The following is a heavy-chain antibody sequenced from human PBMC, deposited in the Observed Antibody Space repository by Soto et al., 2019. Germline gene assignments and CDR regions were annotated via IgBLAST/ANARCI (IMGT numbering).Heavy chain of an antibody. Sequence: QVQLQESGPGLVKPSETLSLTCTVSGGSISSYYWSWIRQPPGKGLEWIGYISYRRSTNYSPSLKSRVSISADTSKNQFSLKLSSVTAADTAVYYCARRIAAAGTSNYYGLDVWGQGTTVSVSS. CDR3: ARRIAAAGTSNYYGLDV. CDR2: ISYRRST. CDR1: GGSISSYY. D-gene: IGHD6-13*01. J-gene: IGHJ6*02. V-gene: IGHV4-59*01.